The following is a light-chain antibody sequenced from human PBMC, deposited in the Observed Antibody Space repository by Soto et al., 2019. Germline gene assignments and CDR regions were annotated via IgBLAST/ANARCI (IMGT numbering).Light chain of an antibody. CDR3: QQSYNIPPT. J-gene: IGKJ5*01. Sequence: DIQMTQSPSSLSASVGDRVTLTCRASQSISNYLNWYQQKVGMAPKLLIYAATTLQRGVPSRFSGSGSGTDFTLTITSLKPEDFAIYFCQQSYNIPPTFGQGTRLEIK. CDR2: AAT. V-gene: IGKV1-39*01. CDR1: QSISNY.